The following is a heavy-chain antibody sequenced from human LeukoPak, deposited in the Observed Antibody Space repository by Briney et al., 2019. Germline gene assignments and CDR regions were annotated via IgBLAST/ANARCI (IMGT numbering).Heavy chain of an antibody. CDR3: ARHKFRIDWFDP. CDR1: GDSISSSGYC. CDR2: ICYNGNT. J-gene: IGHJ5*02. V-gene: IGHV4-39*01. Sequence: SETLSLTCTLSGDSISSSGYCWGWIRQPPGKGLECVGLICYNGNTYYTPSLKSRVTISVDTSKNQFSLRLSSVTAADTAMYYCARHKFRIDWFDPWSQGTLVTVSS. D-gene: IGHD3-16*02.